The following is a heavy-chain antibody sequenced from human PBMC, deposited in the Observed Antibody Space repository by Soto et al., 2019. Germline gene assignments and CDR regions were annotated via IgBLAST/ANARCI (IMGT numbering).Heavy chain of an antibody. CDR1: GGSISSSSYY. J-gene: IGHJ4*02. CDR2: IYYSGST. Sequence: QLQLQESGPGLVKPSETLSLTCTVSGGSISSSSYYWGWIRQPPGKGLEWIGSIYYSGSTYYNPSLKSRVTISVDTSKSQFSLKLSSVTAADTAVYYCARHAAFYDSSGYPLYYFDYWGQGTLVTVSS. CDR3: ARHAAFYDSSGYPLYYFDY. D-gene: IGHD3-22*01. V-gene: IGHV4-39*01.